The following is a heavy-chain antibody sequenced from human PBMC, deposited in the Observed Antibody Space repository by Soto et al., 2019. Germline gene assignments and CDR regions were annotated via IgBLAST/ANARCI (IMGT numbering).Heavy chain of an antibody. D-gene: IGHD1-26*01. CDR2: IYYSGST. V-gene: IGHV4-39*01. CDR3: SRRGCHWDSDD. CDR1: GGSISSSSYY. Sequence: QLQLQESGPGLVKPSETLSLTCTVSGGSISSSSYYWGWIRQPPGKGLEWIGSIYYSGSTYYNPTLKSRFTIAGDTSQIQFSLSLTSVTAADTAVYCFSRRGCHWDSDDWGQGTLVTVS. J-gene: IGHJ4*02.